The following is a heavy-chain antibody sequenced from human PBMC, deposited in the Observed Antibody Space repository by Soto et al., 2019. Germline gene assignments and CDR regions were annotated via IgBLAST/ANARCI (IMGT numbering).Heavy chain of an antibody. Sequence: GASVKVSCKASGYTFTSYDINWVRQATGQGLEWMGWMNPNSGNTGYAQKFQGRVTMTRNTSISTAYMELSSLRSEDTAVYYCAVYYDVWSGYYDWFDPWGQGTLVTVSS. J-gene: IGHJ5*02. D-gene: IGHD3-3*01. CDR1: GYTFTSYD. CDR2: MNPNSGNT. CDR3: AVYYDVWSGYYDWFDP. V-gene: IGHV1-8*01.